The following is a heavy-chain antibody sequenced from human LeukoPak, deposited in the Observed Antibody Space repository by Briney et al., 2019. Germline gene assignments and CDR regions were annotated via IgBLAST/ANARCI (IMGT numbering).Heavy chain of an antibody. Sequence: GGSLRLSCAASGFTSSSYGMHWVRQAPGKGLEWVAVISYDGSNKYYADSVKGRFTISRDNSKNTLYLQMSSLRAEDTAVYYCAKGLLGYCSGGSCYPHDYWGQGTLVTVSS. D-gene: IGHD2-15*01. CDR1: GFTSSSYG. CDR3: AKGLLGYCSGGSCYPHDY. CDR2: ISYDGSNK. J-gene: IGHJ4*02. V-gene: IGHV3-30*18.